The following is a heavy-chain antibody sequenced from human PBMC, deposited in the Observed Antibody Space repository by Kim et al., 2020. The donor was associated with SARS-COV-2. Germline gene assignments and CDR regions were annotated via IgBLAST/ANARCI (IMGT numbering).Heavy chain of an antibody. CDR2: INSISSII. J-gene: IGHJ4*02. V-gene: IGHV3-48*02. CDR1: GLTFSSYS. D-gene: IGHD3-22*01. CDR3: ASLPGYYDISGLPSGY. Sequence: GGSLRLSCAASGLTFSSYSMNWVRQAPGKGLEWASYINSISSIIYYADSVKGRFTISRDNAKNSLYLQMNSLRDEDTAVYYWASLPGYYDISGLPSGYWGQGTLVTISS.